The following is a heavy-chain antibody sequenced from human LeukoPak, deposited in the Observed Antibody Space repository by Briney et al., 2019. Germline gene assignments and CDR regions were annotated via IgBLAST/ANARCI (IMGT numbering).Heavy chain of an antibody. Sequence: AGGSLRLSCAASGXTFSTSWMHWVRQVPGKGLVWVSRINSDGRSTDYADSVKGRFTISRDNTKNTLYLQMNSLRVEDTAVYYCAHTVWSGNYFDYWGQGTLVTVSS. J-gene: IGHJ4*02. CDR1: GXTFSTSW. CDR2: INSDGRST. CDR3: AHTVWSGNYFDY. V-gene: IGHV3-74*01. D-gene: IGHD3-3*01.